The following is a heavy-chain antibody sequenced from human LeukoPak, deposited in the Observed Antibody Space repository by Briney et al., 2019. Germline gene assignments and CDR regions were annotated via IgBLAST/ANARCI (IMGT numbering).Heavy chain of an antibody. CDR3: ARASYYDY. Sequence: GGSLRLSCAASGFTFSSYWMTWIRQAPGKGLEWVANIKHDGSEKFYEDSVKGRFTISRDNAKNSMYLQMNSLTAEDTAVYYCARASYYDYWGQGTLVTVSS. V-gene: IGHV3-7*04. J-gene: IGHJ4*02. CDR2: IKHDGSEK. CDR1: GFTFSSYW.